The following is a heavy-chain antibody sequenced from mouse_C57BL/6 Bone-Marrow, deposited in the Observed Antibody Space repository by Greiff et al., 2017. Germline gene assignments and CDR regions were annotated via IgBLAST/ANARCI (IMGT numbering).Heavy chain of an antibody. CDR1: GYTFTSYW. CDR2: NDPSDSYT. CDR3: ARDYGSSGDVDY. J-gene: IGHJ2*01. V-gene: IGHV1-69*01. Sequence: QVQLQQSGAELVMPGASVTLSCKASGYTFTSYWMHWVQQRPGQGLEWIGENDPSDSYTNYNQKFKGKSTLTVDKSSSTAYMQLSSLTSEDSAVYYGARDYGSSGDVDYWGQGTTLTVSS. D-gene: IGHD1-1*01.